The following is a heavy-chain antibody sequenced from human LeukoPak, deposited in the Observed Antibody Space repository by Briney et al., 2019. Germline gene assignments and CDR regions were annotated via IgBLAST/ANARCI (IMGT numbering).Heavy chain of an antibody. V-gene: IGHV3-66*04. J-gene: IGHJ4*02. CDR1: GFTVSSNY. D-gene: IGHD3-22*01. Sequence: GGSLRLSCAASGFTVSSNYMSWVRQAPGKGLEWVSVIYSGGSTYYADSVKGRFTISRDNSKNTLYLQMNSLRAEDTAVYYCAGQGYYYDSSGNFDYWGQGTLVTVSS. CDR3: AGQGYYYDSSGNFDY. CDR2: IYSGGST.